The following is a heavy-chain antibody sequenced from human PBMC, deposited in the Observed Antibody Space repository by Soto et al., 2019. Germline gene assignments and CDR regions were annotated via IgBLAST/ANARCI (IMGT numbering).Heavy chain of an antibody. D-gene: IGHD2-15*01. J-gene: IGHJ4*02. Sequence: EVQLVESGGGLVQPGGSLRLACAASGFTFSSYWMHWVRQAPGKGLVWVSRINSDGSSTSYADSVKGRFTISRDNAKNTLYLQMYSLRAEDTAVYYCARGTRRYCSGGSCSDPDYWGQGTLVTVSS. CDR3: ARGTRRYCSGGSCSDPDY. CDR1: GFTFSSYW. V-gene: IGHV3-74*01. CDR2: INSDGSST.